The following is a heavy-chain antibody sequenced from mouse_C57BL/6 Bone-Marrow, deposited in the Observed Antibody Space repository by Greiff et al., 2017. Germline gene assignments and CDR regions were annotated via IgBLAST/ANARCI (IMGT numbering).Heavy chain of an antibody. CDR1: GYTFTDYY. Sequence: EVQGVESGPELVKPGASVKISCKASGYTFTDYYMNWVKQSHGKSLEWIGDINPNNGGTSYNQKFKGKATLTVDKSSSTAYMELRSLTSEDSAVYYCARYLVATVVATDAMDYWGQGTSVTVSS. CDR2: INPNNGGT. CDR3: ARYLVATVVATDAMDY. D-gene: IGHD1-1*01. J-gene: IGHJ4*01. V-gene: IGHV1-26*01.